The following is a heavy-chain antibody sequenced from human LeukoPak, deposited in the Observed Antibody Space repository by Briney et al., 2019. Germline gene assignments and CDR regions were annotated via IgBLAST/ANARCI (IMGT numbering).Heavy chain of an antibody. J-gene: IGHJ6*03. CDR1: GFTFSSYA. CDR2: ISYDGSNK. D-gene: IGHD6-19*01. V-gene: IGHV3-30*04. CDR3: ARGFSGWHYYYYYMDV. Sequence: GRSLGLSYAASGFTFSSYAMHWVRQAPGKGLEWVAVISYDGSNKYYADSVKGRFTISRDNSKNTLYLQMNSLRAEDTAVYYCARGFSGWHYYYYYMDVWGKGTTVTVSS.